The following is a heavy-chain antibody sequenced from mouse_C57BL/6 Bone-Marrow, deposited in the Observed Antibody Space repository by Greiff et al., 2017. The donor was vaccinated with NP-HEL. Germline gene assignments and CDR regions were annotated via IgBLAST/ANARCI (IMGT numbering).Heavy chain of an antibody. CDR3: ARSWWLGAMDY. CDR2: IDPSDSET. CDR1: GYTFTSYW. V-gene: IGHV1-52*01. Sequence: AQLQQPGAELVRPGSSVKLSCKASGYTFTSYWMHWVKQRPIQGLEWIGNIDPSDSETHYNQKFKDKATLTVDKSSSTAYMQLSSLTSEDSAVYYCARSWWLGAMDYWGQGTSVTISS. J-gene: IGHJ4*01. D-gene: IGHD1-1*02.